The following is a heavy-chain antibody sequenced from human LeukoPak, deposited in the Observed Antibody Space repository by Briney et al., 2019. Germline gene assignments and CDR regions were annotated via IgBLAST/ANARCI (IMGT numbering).Heavy chain of an antibody. J-gene: IGHJ4*02. CDR3: ARPRRGSGWSIGD. V-gene: IGHV3-33*01. CDR2: IWYDGSNK. Sequence: GRSLRLSCAASGFTFSSYGMHWVRQAPGKGLEWVAVIWYDGSNKYYAASVKGRFTISRDNSKNTLYLQMNSLRAEDTAVYYCARPRRGSGWSIGDWGQGTLVTVSS. CDR1: GFTFSSYG. D-gene: IGHD6-13*01.